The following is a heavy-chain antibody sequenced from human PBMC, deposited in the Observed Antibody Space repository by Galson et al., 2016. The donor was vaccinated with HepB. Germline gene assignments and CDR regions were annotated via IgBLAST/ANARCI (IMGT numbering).Heavy chain of an antibody. Sequence: SLRLSCAASGFTFSSYAMSWVRQAPGKGLEWVAVISYDGYNTYYADSVRGRFTFSRDNSKNTVYLQMNSLRAEDTAIYYCAKVPTRDYADLVDYFDHWGQGTLVTVSS. CDR1: GFTFSSYA. CDR3: AKVPTRDYADLVDYFDH. V-gene: IGHV3-30*18. CDR2: ISYDGYNT. D-gene: IGHD4-17*01. J-gene: IGHJ4*02.